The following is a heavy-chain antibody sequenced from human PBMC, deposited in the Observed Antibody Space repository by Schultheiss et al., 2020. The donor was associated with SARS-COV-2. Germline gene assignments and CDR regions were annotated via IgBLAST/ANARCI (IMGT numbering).Heavy chain of an antibody. Sequence: GGSLRLSCAASGFTFSNACMNWVRQAPGKGLEWVAVIWYDGSNKYYADSVKGRFTISRDNSKNTLYLQMNSLRAEDTAVYYCARAIAARHFHFDYWGQGTLVTVSS. CDR3: ARAIAARHFHFDY. J-gene: IGHJ4*02. CDR2: IWYDGSNK. CDR1: GFTFSNAC. V-gene: IGHV3-33*08. D-gene: IGHD6-6*01.